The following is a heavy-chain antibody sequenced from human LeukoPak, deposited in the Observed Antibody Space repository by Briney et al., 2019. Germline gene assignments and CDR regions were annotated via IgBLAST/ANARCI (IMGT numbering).Heavy chain of an antibody. CDR2: INQSGST. CDR1: GGSFSGYY. CDR3: ARKNRITTFGVVIFGSYYFDY. Sequence: SETLSLTCAVYGGSFSGYYWSWIRQPPGKGLEWIGEINQSGSTNYNPSLKSRVTISVDTSKHQFSLKLSSVTAADTAVYYCARKNRITTFGVVIFGSYYFDYWGQGTLVTVSS. V-gene: IGHV4-34*01. J-gene: IGHJ4*02. D-gene: IGHD3-3*01.